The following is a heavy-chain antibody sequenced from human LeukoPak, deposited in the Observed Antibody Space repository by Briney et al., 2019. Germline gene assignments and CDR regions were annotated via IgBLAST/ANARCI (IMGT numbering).Heavy chain of an antibody. CDR1: RYTFINYD. J-gene: IGHJ4*02. CDR3: ARDRNPYYDGSGYGYC. D-gene: IGHD3-22*01. Sequence: GASVKVSCKASRYTFINYDINWVRQATGQGLEWMAWISAYNGKTNYAQKLRGRVTMTTDTSTSTAYMELRSLRSDDTAIYYCARDRNPYYDGSGYGYCWGQGTLVTVSS. CDR2: ISAYNGKT. V-gene: IGHV1-18*01.